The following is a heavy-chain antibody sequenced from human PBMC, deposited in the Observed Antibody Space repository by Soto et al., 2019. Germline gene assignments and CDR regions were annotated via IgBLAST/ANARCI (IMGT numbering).Heavy chain of an antibody. CDR1: GGTFSSYA. CDR3: ARIPNSSSWYSPDY. Sequence: SVKVSCKASGGTFSSYAISWVRQAPGQGLEWIGGIIPIFGTANYAQKFQGRVTITADESTSTAYMELSSLGSEDTAVYYCARIPNSSSWYSPDYWGQGTLVTVSS. J-gene: IGHJ4*02. D-gene: IGHD6-13*01. CDR2: IIPIFGTA. V-gene: IGHV1-69*13.